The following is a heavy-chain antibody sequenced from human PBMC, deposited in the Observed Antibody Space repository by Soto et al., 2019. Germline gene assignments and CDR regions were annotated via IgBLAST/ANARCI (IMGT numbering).Heavy chain of an antibody. Sequence: QVQLQESGPGLVKPSGTLSLTCAVSGESITNSHCWTWVRQAPGKGLEWIGEIYHTGSTNYNPSLRSRATMAVDKSTHQFSLRLTSVTAADTAVYYCALRFFASWFDPWGQGTLVIVSS. V-gene: IGHV4-4*02. CDR1: GESITNSHC. D-gene: IGHD3-3*01. CDR2: IYHTGST. CDR3: ALRFFASWFDP. J-gene: IGHJ5*02.